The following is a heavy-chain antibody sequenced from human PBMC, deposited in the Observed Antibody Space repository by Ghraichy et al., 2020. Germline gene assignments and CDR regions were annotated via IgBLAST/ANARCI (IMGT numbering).Heavy chain of an antibody. Sequence: GGSLRLSCAVSGLTVSTHYMSWVRQAPGKGLEWVSVIYTGGGAYYADSVKDRFTMSRDNSKNMVYLQMNSLRVEDTAVYYCARLYWLAYGVDIWGQGTTVTVSS. J-gene: IGHJ6*02. CDR2: IYTGGGA. D-gene: IGHD6-19*01. CDR1: GLTVSTHY. CDR3: ARLYWLAYGVDI. V-gene: IGHV3-53*01.